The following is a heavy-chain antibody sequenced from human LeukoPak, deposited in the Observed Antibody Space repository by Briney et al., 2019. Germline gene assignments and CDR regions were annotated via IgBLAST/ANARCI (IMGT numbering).Heavy chain of an antibody. J-gene: IGHJ4*02. CDR2: ISSSGSTI. Sequence: PGGSLRLSCAASGFTFSDYYMSWIRQAPGKELEWVSYISSSGSTIYYADSVKGRFTISRDNAKNSLYLQMNSLRAEDTAVYYCARVVYYDSSGYYSPDYYFDYWGQGTLVTVSS. V-gene: IGHV3-11*04. CDR3: ARVVYYDSSGYYSPDYYFDY. D-gene: IGHD3-22*01. CDR1: GFTFSDYY.